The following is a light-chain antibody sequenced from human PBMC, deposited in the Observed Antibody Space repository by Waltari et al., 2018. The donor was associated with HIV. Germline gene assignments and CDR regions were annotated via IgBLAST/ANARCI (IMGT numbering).Light chain of an antibody. CDR3: FSAADNNLGV. V-gene: IGLV3-27*01. CDR2: KDM. Sequence: SYELTQPSSVSVSPGQTARITCSGDGLAKRYVRWFQQKPGQAPVLVIYKDMEWPSGIPERCSGSSSGTTVTLTISGAQVEDEADYYCFSAADNNLGVFGGGTKVTVL. J-gene: IGLJ3*02. CDR1: GLAKRY.